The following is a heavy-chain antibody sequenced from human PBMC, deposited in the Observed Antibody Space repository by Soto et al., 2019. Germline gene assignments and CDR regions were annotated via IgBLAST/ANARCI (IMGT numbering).Heavy chain of an antibody. J-gene: IGHJ4*02. Sequence: WGSNDPGQGREWMGWISAYNGNTNYAQKLQGRVTMTTDTSTSTAYMELRSLRSDDTAVYYCARDGRWLVSLAAYWGQATLVLGSS. V-gene: IGHV1-18*01. CDR3: ARDGRWLVSLAAY. CDR2: ISAYNGNT. D-gene: IGHD6-19*01.